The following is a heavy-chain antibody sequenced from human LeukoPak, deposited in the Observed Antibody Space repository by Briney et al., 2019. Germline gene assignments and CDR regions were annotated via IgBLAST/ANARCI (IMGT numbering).Heavy chain of an antibody. V-gene: IGHV4-31*03. CDR3: ARGRLARIPYFDS. CDR2: VDYSGTI. J-gene: IGHJ4*02. CDR1: GGSISSGSHF. Sequence: PSETLSLTCSVFGGSISSGSHFWSWIRQLPGKGLEWLGYVDYSGTIYYNSYLESRLTLSVDTSNSQFSLDLRSMTAADTAVYYCARGRLARIPYFDSWGQGALVAVSS. D-gene: IGHD6-19*01.